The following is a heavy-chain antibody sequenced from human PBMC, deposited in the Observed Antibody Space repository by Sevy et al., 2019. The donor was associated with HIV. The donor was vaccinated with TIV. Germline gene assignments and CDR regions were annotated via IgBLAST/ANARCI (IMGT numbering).Heavy chain of an antibody. J-gene: IGHJ4*02. Sequence: GGSLRLSCAASGFLFSSYEMNWVRQIPGKGLEWISFISSSATLIYYGDSVRGRFIISRDNAKNSLYLQMNSLRAEDTGVYYCTRDLPPSATTVAHFDYWGQGTLVTVSS. CDR3: TRDLPPSATTVAHFDY. CDR1: GFLFSSYE. D-gene: IGHD4-17*01. V-gene: IGHV3-48*03. CDR2: ISSSATLI.